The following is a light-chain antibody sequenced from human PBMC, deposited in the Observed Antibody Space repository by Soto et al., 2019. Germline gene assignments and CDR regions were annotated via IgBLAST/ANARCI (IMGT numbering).Light chain of an antibody. V-gene: IGKV1-6*01. CDR3: QQDKSSPVT. CDR2: GAS. J-gene: IGKJ1*01. Sequence: SQSLASLSTSAGDAVTITCRASQGIRNELGWYQQKPGKAPKLLIYGASSLQSGVPSRFSGSGSGTDFTLTISMLQPEDFATYYCQQDKSSPVTFGQGTKVEIK. CDR1: QGIRNE.